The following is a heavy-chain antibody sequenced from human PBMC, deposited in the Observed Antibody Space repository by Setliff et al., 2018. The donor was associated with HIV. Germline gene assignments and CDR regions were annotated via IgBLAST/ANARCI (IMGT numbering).Heavy chain of an antibody. J-gene: IGHJ4*02. CDR2: IIPIFGTA. D-gene: IGHD2-2*01. V-gene: IGHV1-69*05. CDR3: AKGIVVIPAAEYYFDY. CDR1: GGTFSSYA. Sequence: SVKVSCKASGGTFSSYAISWVRQAPGQGLEWMGGIIPIFGTANYAQKFQGRVTITTDESTSTAYMELSSLRSEDTAVYYCAKGIVVIPAAEYYFDYWGQGTLVTVSS.